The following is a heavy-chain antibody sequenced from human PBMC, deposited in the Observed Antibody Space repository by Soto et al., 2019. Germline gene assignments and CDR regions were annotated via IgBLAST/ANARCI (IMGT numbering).Heavy chain of an antibody. CDR3: ARDQKYQLLLYYYYYGMDV. V-gene: IGHV1-18*04. Sequence: GASVKVSCKASGYTFTSYGISWVRQAPGQGLEWMGWISAYNGNTNYAQKLQGRVTMTTDTSTSTAYMELRSLRSDDTAVYYCARDQKYQLLLYYYYYGMDVWGQGATVTVSS. CDR2: ISAYNGNT. D-gene: IGHD2-2*01. CDR1: GYTFTSYG. J-gene: IGHJ6*02.